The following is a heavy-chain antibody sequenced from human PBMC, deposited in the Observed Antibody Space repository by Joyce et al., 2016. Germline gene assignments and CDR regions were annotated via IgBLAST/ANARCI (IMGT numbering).Heavy chain of an antibody. D-gene: IGHD6-19*01. Sequence: QVQLQQWGAGLLKTSETLSLTCAVYSGPFSGFFWSWVHQPPGKGLEWIGDITNSGATHYNPSLKSRLTMSVDTSRKEFSLKLSSVTVADTAIYYCARSQWLAPLMYWGQGTPVTVSS. CDR2: ITNSGAT. CDR1: SGPFSGFF. V-gene: IGHV4-34*02. J-gene: IGHJ4*02. CDR3: ARSQWLAPLMY.